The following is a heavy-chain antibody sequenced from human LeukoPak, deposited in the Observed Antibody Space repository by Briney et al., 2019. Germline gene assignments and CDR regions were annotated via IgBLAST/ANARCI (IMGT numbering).Heavy chain of an antibody. D-gene: IGHD5-12*01. J-gene: IGHJ4*02. V-gene: IGHV1-18*01. CDR1: GYTFTSCG. Sequence: ASVKVSCKASGYTFTSCGISWVRQAPGQGLEWMGWISAYNGNTNYAQRLQGRVTMTTDTSTSTAYMELRSLRSDDTAVYYCATDLGYSGYFDYWGQGTLVTVSS. CDR3: ATDLGYSGYFDY. CDR2: ISAYNGNT.